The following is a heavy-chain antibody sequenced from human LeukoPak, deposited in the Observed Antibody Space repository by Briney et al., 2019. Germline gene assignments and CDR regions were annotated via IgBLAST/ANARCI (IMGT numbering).Heavy chain of an antibody. J-gene: IGHJ4*02. CDR2: IIPISGTA. D-gene: IGHD3-22*01. CDR3: ASGITYHYDSSGSLSPKFDY. V-gene: IGHV1-69*05. Sequence: ASVKVSCKASGGTFSSYAISWVRQAPGQGLEWMGGIIPISGTANYAQKFQGRVTITTDESTSTAYMELSSLRSEDTAVYYCASGITYHYDSSGSLSPKFDYWGQGTLVTVSS. CDR1: GGTFSSYA.